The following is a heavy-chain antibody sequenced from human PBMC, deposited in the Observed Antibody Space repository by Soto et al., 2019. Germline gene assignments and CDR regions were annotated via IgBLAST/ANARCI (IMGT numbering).Heavy chain of an antibody. CDR2: IYHSGST. Sequence: PSETLSLTCTVSGGSISSSSYYWGWVRQPPGKGLEWIGRIYHSGSTNYNPSLKSRVTISVDTSKNQFSLKLSSVTAADTAVYYCARSDGMDVWGQGTTVTVSS. CDR3: ARSDGMDV. V-gene: IGHV4-39*07. CDR1: GGSISSSSYY. J-gene: IGHJ6*02.